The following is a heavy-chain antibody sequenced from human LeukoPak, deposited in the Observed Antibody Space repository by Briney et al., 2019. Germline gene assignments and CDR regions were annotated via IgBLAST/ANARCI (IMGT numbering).Heavy chain of an antibody. CDR1: GFTFSSYA. J-gene: IGHJ1*01. D-gene: IGHD5-18*01. V-gene: IGHV3-23*01. Sequence: PGGSLRLSCAASGFTFSSYAMSWVRQAPGKGLEWVSAISGSGGSTYYADSVKGRFTISRDNSKNTLYLQMNSLRAEDTAVYYCAKDGYSYGEQNEYFQHWGQGTLVTVSS. CDR2: ISGSGGST. CDR3: AKDGYSYGEQNEYFQH.